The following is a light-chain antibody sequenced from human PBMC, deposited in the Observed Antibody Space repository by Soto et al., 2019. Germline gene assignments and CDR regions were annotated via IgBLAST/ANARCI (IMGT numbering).Light chain of an antibody. CDR3: QQRKGHHPNT. Sequence: AIQLTQSPSSLSASVGDSVAITCRASQGISNDLAWYQQRPGKPPKLLIYDASTWESGGASSFSGSRFGTEFALTISSMQPEDVAVYYCQQRKGHHPNTFGGGNKA. CDR1: QGISND. CDR2: DAS. J-gene: IGKJ4*02. V-gene: IGKV1-13*02.